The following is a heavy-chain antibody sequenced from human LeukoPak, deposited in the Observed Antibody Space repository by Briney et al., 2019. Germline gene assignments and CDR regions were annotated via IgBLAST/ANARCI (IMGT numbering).Heavy chain of an antibody. V-gene: IGHV1-18*01. Sequence: ASVTVSSKASGYTFTSYGISWVRQAPGQGLEWMGWISAYNGNTNYAQKLQGRVTMTTDTSTSTAYMELRSLRSDDTAVYYCARESTYMVVVPATLPFDYWGQGTRVTVPS. CDR3: ARESTYMVVVPATLPFDY. CDR2: ISAYNGNT. J-gene: IGHJ4*02. D-gene: IGHD2-2*01. CDR1: GYTFTSYG.